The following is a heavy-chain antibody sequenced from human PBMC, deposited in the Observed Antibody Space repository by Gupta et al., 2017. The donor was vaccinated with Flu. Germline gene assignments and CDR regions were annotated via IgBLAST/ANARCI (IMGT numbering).Heavy chain of an antibody. CDR2: IYYSGST. V-gene: IGHV4-39*01. CDR3: ARLGYSSSWVDS. CDR1: GGSISSGRYY. D-gene: IGHD6-13*01. Sequence: QLQLQESGQGLVKPSETLSLTCTVSGGSISSGRYYWGWIRQPPGKGLDWIGSIYYSGSTYYAPSLKSRVTISVDTSKNQFSLRLNSVTATDTAVYYCARLGYSSSWVDSWGQGTLVTVSS. J-gene: IGHJ4*02.